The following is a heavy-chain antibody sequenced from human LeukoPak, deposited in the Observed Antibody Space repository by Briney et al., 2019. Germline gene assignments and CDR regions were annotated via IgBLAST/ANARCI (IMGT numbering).Heavy chain of an antibody. CDR1: GFAFNNYW. J-gene: IGHJ4*02. CDR2: IKSDGSST. CDR3: ASSFWSGYSDS. Sequence: PGRSLRLSCAASGFAFNNYWMHWVRQAPGKGLVWVSRIKSDGSSTHYADSVKGRFTISRDNAKNTLYLQMNSLRAEDTAVYYCASSFWSGYSDSWGQGTLVTVSS. V-gene: IGHV3-74*01. D-gene: IGHD3-3*01.